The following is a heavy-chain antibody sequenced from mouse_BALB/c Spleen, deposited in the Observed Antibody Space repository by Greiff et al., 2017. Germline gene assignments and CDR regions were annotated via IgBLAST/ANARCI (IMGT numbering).Heavy chain of an antibody. J-gene: IGHJ2*01. CDR2: ISRGSSTI. Sequence: EVHLVESGAGLVQPGGSRKLSCAASGFTFSGFGMHWVRQAPEKGLEWVAYISRGSSTIYYADTVKGRFTIARDTAKNTLYLEMSSLRSEDTAMYYCARGGSSPVDDWGEGTTLTVSS. V-gene: IGHV5-17*02. D-gene: IGHD1-1*01. CDR3: ARGGSSPVDD. CDR1: GFTFSGFG.